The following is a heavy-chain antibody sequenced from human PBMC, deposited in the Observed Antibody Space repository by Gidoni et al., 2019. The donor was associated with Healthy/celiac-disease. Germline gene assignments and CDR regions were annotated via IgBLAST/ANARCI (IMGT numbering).Heavy chain of an antibody. V-gene: IGHV3-23*01. CDR1: GFTFSSYA. Sequence: EVQLLESGGGLVQPGGSLRLSCAASGFTFSSYAMSWVRQAPGKGLEWVSAISGSGGSTYYADSVKGRFTISRDNSKNTLYLQMNSLRAEDTAVYYCAKGLSPYDFWSGYLDYWGQGTLVTVSS. D-gene: IGHD3-3*01. CDR3: AKGLSPYDFWSGYLDY. J-gene: IGHJ4*02. CDR2: ISGSGGST.